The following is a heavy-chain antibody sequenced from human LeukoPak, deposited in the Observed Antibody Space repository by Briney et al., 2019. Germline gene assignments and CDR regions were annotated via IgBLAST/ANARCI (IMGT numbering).Heavy chain of an antibody. CDR3: AREEGDSSGYYSDGNYGMYV. Sequence: PGRSLRLSCAASGFTFSSYAMLWVRQAPGKGLVGVAVISYDGSNKYYADSVKGRFTISRDNYKNTLYLQMNSLRAEDTAVYYCAREEGDSSGYYSDGNYGMYVWGQGTTVTVSS. J-gene: IGHJ6*02. V-gene: IGHV3-30-3*01. D-gene: IGHD3-22*01. CDR1: GFTFSSYA. CDR2: ISYDGSNK.